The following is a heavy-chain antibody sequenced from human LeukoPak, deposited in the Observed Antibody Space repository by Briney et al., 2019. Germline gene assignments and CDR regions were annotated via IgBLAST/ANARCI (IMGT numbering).Heavy chain of an antibody. CDR1: GGSISSYY. CDR3: ARDSTISGYSYGYFDY. D-gene: IGHD5-18*01. V-gene: IGHV4-59*01. Sequence: PSETLSLTCTVSGGSISSYYWSWIRQPPGKGLEWIGYIYYSGSTNYNPSLKSRVTISVDTSKNQFSLKLSSVTAADTAVYYCARDSTISGYSYGYFDYWGQGTLVTVSS. J-gene: IGHJ4*02. CDR2: IYYSGST.